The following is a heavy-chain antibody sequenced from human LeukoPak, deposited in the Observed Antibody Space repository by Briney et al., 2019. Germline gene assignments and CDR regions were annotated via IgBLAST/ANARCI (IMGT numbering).Heavy chain of an antibody. CDR3: AKVPTYSYYFDY. J-gene: IGHJ4*02. CDR2: ISGSGGST. D-gene: IGHD5-12*01. V-gene: IGHV3-23*01. Sequence: PGGSLRLSCAASGFTVSSNYMSWVRQAPGKGLEWVSAISGSGGSTYYADSVKGRFTISRDNSKNTLYLQMNSLRAEDTAVYYCAKVPTYSYYFDYWGQGTLVTVSS. CDR1: GFTVSSNY.